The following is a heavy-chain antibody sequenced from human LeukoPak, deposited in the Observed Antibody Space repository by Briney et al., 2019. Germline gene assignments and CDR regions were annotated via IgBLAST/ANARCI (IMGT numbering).Heavy chain of an antibody. CDR3: ARDPRGIVGANHNWFDP. CDR1: GGSISSYY. V-gene: IGHV4-4*07. CDR2: IYASGST. J-gene: IGHJ5*02. Sequence: PSETLSLTCTVSGGSISSYYWSWIRQPAGKGLEWIGRIYASGSTNYNPSLKSRVTMSVDTSKSQFSLKLNSVTAADTAVYYCARDPRGIVGANHNWFDPWGQGTLVTVSS. D-gene: IGHD1-26*01.